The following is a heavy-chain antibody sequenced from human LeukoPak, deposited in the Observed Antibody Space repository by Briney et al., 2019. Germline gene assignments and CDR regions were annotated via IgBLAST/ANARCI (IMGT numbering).Heavy chain of an antibody. Sequence: SETLSLTCTVSGGSISSSGYYWGWIRQPPGKGLEWVASIYYSGSTYYNPSLKSRVTISVDTSKNQLSLKLSSLTAADTAVYYCARHGYSGSYYGLSWFDPWGQGTLVTVSS. CDR2: IYYSGST. CDR1: GGSISSSGYY. CDR3: ARHGYSGSYYGLSWFDP. V-gene: IGHV4-39*01. D-gene: IGHD1-26*01. J-gene: IGHJ5*02.